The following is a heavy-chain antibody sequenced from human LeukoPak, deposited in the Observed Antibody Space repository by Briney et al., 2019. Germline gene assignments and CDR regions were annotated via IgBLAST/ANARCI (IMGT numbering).Heavy chain of an antibody. D-gene: IGHD1-26*01. Sequence: VASVKVSCKVSGYTFTDYYMHWVQQAPGKGLEWMGLVDPEDGETIYAEKFQGRVTITADTSTDTAYMELSSLRSEDTAVYYCATDWREPSRGGWGKGTLVTVSS. J-gene: IGHJ4*02. CDR1: GYTFTDYY. CDR2: VDPEDGET. CDR3: ATDWREPSRGG. V-gene: IGHV1-69-2*01.